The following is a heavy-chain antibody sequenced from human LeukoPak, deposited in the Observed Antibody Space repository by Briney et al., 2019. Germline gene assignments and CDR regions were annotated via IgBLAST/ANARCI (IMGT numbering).Heavy chain of an antibody. CDR1: GGTFSSYA. CDR3: ARVLTAMAHRPFDY. Sequence: SVKVSCKASGGTFSSYATSWVRQAPGQGLEWMGGIIPIFGTAYYAQKFQGRVTITTDESTSTAYMELSSLRSEDTAVYYCARVLTAMAHRPFDYWGQGTLVTVSS. D-gene: IGHD2-21*02. CDR2: IIPIFGTA. V-gene: IGHV1-69*05. J-gene: IGHJ4*02.